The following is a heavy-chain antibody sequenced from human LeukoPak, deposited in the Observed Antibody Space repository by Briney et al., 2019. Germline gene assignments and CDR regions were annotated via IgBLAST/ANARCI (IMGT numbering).Heavy chain of an antibody. CDR3: AGEGAYSGSYSDY. D-gene: IGHD1-26*01. V-gene: IGHV4-59*12. Sequence: SETLSLTCTVSGGSISSYYWSWIRQPPGKGLEWIGYIYYSGSTNYNTSLKSRVTISVDTSKNQFSLKLSSVTAADTAVYYCAGEGAYSGSYSDYWGQGTLVTVSS. J-gene: IGHJ4*02. CDR2: IYYSGST. CDR1: GGSISSYY.